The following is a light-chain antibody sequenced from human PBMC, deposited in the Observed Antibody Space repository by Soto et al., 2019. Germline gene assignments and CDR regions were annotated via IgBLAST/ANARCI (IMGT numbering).Light chain of an antibody. CDR2: EVT. CDR3: CSYAGSTTLV. V-gene: IGLV2-23*02. J-gene: IGLJ3*02. CDR1: SSDVGSYDL. Sequence: QSALTQPASVSGSPGQSITFSCTGTSSDVGSYDLVSWYQHHPGKVPKLMIYEVTKRPSGVSNRFSGSKSGNTASLTISGLQAEDEADYYCCSYAGSTTLVFGGGTQLTVL.